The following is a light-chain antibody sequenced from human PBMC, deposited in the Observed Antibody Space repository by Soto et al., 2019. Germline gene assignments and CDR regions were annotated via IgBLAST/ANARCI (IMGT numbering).Light chain of an antibody. V-gene: IGKV3-20*01. Sequence: IVLTQSPGTLSLSPGERATLSCRASQSVSSNYLAWYQQKSVQAPRLLIYGASRRATGIPDRFSGSGSGTDFALTISRLEPEDVAVYYCQHYDSSPRTFGQGPKVEIQ. CDR2: GAS. J-gene: IGKJ1*01. CDR3: QHYDSSPRT. CDR1: QSVSSNY.